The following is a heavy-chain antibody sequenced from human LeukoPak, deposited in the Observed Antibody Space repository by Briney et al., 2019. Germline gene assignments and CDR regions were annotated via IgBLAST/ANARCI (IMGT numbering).Heavy chain of an antibody. V-gene: IGHV4-4*09. CDR2: IYPSGRS. D-gene: IGHD3-10*01. J-gene: IGHJ4*02. CDR1: GGSISTDY. CDR3: ASLYYGSGLADDY. Sequence: SETLSLTCTVSGGSISTDYWNWIRQPPGEGLEWIGYIYPSGRSNYSPSLKSRVTISADTSKRQFSLKLTSVTAADTAVYYCASLYYGSGLADDYWGQGILVTVSS.